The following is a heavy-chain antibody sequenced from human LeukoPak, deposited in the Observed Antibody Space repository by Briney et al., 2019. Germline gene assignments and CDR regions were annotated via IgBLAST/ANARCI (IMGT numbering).Heavy chain of an antibody. V-gene: IGHV4-34*01. CDR3: AREVKMAFDY. D-gene: IGHD5-24*01. CDR1: GGSFSGYY. Sequence: PSETLSFTCAVYGGSFSGYYWSWIRQPPGKGLEWIGEINHSGSTNYNPSLKSRVTISVDTSKNQFSLKLSSVTAADTAVYYCAREVKMAFDYWGQGTLVTVSS. CDR2: INHSGST. J-gene: IGHJ4*02.